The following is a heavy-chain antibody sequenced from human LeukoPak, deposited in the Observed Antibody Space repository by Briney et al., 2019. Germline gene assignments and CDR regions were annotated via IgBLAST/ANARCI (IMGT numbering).Heavy chain of an antibody. V-gene: IGHV4-61*02. CDR1: GASISSGYYY. D-gene: IGHD3-10*01. CDR2: IYPASGSS. J-gene: IGHJ4*02. CDR3: ARETAVHGGIEF. Sequence: SQTLSLTCSVSGASISSGYYYWNWIRQPAGKGLEWIGRIYPASGSSSYNPSLQSRATILEDRSRNQFSLKLSAVTASDTALYYCARETAVHGGIEFWGQGIQVIVSS.